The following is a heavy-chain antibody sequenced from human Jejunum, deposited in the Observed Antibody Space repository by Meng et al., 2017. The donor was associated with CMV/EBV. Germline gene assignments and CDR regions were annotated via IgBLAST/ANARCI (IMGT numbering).Heavy chain of an antibody. V-gene: IGHV1-18*01. CDR3: ARVEVGITSGDY. J-gene: IGHJ4*02. CDR2: ISCYNGNT. D-gene: IGHD1-26*01. CDR1: GYNFSNDG. Sequence: QSQLVQSGGGVNKPVLSTKVSCTAFGYNFSNDGITWVRQTPGQGLEWMGWISCYNGNTNYAQTLKGRVTMTTDTSTSKAYMELRSLRSDDTAVYSCARVEVGITSGDYWGQGTLVTVSS.